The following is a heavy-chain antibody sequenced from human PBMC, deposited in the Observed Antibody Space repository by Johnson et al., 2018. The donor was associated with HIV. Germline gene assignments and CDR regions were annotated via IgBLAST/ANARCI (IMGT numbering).Heavy chain of an antibody. D-gene: IGHD7-27*01. CDR2: INWNGGST. J-gene: IGHJ3*02. V-gene: IGHV3-20*04. Sequence: VQLVESGGDLVKAGGSLRLSCAASGSTFSSYWMHWVRQAPGKGLVWVSGINWNGGSTGYADSVKGRFTISRDNAKNSLYLQMNTLRAEDTALYYCASGDELGDDAFDIWGQGTMVTVSS. CDR3: ASGDELGDDAFDI. CDR1: GSTFSSYW.